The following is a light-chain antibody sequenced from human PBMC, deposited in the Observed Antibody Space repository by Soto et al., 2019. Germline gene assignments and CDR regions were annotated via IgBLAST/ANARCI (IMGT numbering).Light chain of an antibody. CDR1: QRVSSH. CDR3: QQYGSSPWT. J-gene: IGKJ1*01. V-gene: IGKV3-20*01. Sequence: VMTQSPGTLAVSLGDAATLSCRASQRVSSHLAWYQQKPGQAPRLLIYGASSRATGIPDRFSGSGSGTDFTLTISRLEPEDFALYYCQQYGSSPWTFGQGTTGDIK. CDR2: GAS.